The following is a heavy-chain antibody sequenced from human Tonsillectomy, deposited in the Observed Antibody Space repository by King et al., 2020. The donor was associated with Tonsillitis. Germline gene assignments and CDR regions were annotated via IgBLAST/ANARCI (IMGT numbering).Heavy chain of an antibody. D-gene: IGHD6-13*01. CDR1: GFIFSSYA. CDR2: ISYDGSNK. CDR3: ARDKIRQQLVQIDY. V-gene: IGHV3-30-3*01. Sequence: QLVQSGGGVAQPGRSLRLSCAASGFIFSSYAMHWVRQAPGKGLEWVAVISYDGSNKYYADSVKGRFTISRDNSKNTPYLQMNSLRAEDTAVYYCARDKIRQQLVQIDYWGQGTLVTVSS. J-gene: IGHJ4*02.